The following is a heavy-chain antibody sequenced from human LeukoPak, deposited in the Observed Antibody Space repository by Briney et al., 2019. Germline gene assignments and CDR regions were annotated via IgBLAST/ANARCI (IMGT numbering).Heavy chain of an antibody. V-gene: IGHV3-69-1*01. CDR3: AKDRTNWAIDD. J-gene: IGHJ4*02. D-gene: IGHD3-16*01. CDR1: GFTFTDHP. CDR2: IGGDGIA. Sequence: GESLRLSCVASGFTFTDHPMNWVRQAPGKGLEWISYIGGDGIAFYADSVKGRFTASKDDARKSMYLQMNSLRVEDTAVYYCAKDRTNWAIDDWGQGTQVTVSS.